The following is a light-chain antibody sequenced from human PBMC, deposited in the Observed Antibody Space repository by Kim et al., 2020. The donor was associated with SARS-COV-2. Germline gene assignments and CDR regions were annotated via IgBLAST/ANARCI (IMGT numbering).Light chain of an antibody. J-gene: IGLJ3*02. CDR3: NSRDSSGNNWV. CDR1: SLRSYY. CDR2: GKN. Sequence: SSELTHDPAVSVALGQTVRITCQGDSLRSYYASWYQQKPGQAPVLVIYGKNNRPSGIPDRFSGSSSGNTASLTITGAQAEDEADYYCNSRDSSGNNWVFG. V-gene: IGLV3-19*01.